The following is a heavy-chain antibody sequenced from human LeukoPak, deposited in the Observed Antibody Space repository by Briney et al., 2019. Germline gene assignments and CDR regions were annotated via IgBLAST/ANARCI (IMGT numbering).Heavy chain of an antibody. Sequence: GGSLRLSCAASGFTFSNYWMNWVRQAPGKGLEWVANIDQDGSEKYYVDSVKGRFTISRDNAKNSLYLQMNSLRAEDTAVYYCARDCSGGSCHVDWGQGTLVTVSS. D-gene: IGHD2-15*01. J-gene: IGHJ4*02. CDR1: GFTFSNYW. CDR2: IDQDGSEK. V-gene: IGHV3-7*05. CDR3: ARDCSGGSCHVD.